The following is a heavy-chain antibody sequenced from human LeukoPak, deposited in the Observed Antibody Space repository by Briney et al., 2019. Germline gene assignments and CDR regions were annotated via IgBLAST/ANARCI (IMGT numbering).Heavy chain of an antibody. V-gene: IGHV4-59*01. Sequence: SETLSLTCTVSGGSISSYYWSWIRQPPGKGLEWIGYIYYSGSTNYNPSLKSRVTISVDTSENQFSLKLSSVTAADTAVYYCARGMRFGEFFFDYWGQGTLVTVSS. D-gene: IGHD3-10*01. CDR3: ARGMRFGEFFFDY. CDR1: GGSISSYY. CDR2: IYYSGST. J-gene: IGHJ4*02.